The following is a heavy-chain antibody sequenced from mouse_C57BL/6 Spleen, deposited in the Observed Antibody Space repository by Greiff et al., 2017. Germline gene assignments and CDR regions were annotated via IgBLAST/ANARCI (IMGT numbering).Heavy chain of an antibody. CDR1: GYTFTDYY. CDR2: IFPGSGST. Sequence: VQLQESGPELVKPGASVKISCKASGYTFTDYYINWVKQRPGQGLEWIGWIFPGSGSTYYNEKFKGKATLTVDKSSSTAYMLLSSLTSEDSAVFFCARQAHYGSSPFAYWGQGTLVTVSA. J-gene: IGHJ3*01. D-gene: IGHD1-1*01. CDR3: ARQAHYGSSPFAY. V-gene: IGHV1-75*01.